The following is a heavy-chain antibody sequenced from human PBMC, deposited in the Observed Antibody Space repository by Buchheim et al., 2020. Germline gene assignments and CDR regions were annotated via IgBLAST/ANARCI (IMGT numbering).Heavy chain of an antibody. D-gene: IGHD2-2*02. CDR1: GFTFSSSP. Sequence: QVQLVESGGGVVQPGRSLRLSCAASGFTFSSSPMHWVRQAPGKGLEWVAVISFDGGNKYYAASVKGRFTISRDNSKNTLYLQINSLRADDTAMYYCARGRYCSTTSCYTHYYYSVMDVWGQRTT. J-gene: IGHJ6*02. CDR2: ISFDGGNK. V-gene: IGHV3-30*04. CDR3: ARGRYCSTTSCYTHYYYSVMDV.